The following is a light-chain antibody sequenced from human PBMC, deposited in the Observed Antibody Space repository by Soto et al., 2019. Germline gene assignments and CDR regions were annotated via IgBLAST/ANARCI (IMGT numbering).Light chain of an antibody. J-gene: IGLJ1*01. CDR1: SSDVGAYNY. CDR2: HVT. V-gene: IGLV2-14*01. CDR3: CSYTTSNTFV. Sequence: QSVLTQPASVSGSLGQSITISCSGTSSDVGAYNYVSWYQQYPGKAPKLMIYHVTDRPSGVSNRFSGSKSGNTASLTISGLHAEDEADYYCCSYTTSNTFVFGTGTKVT.